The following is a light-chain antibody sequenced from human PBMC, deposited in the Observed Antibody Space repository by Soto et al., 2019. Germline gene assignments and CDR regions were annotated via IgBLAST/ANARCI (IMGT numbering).Light chain of an antibody. J-gene: IGKJ4*01. V-gene: IGKV1-9*01. CDR2: AAS. CDR3: QQLNSYPLT. CDR1: QGISSY. Sequence: IQLTQSPSSLSASVGDRVTITCRASQGISSYLAWYQQKPGKAPKLLIYAASTLQSGVPSRFSGSGSGTDFTLTISSLQPDDFATYYCQQLNSYPLTFGGGTKVDIK.